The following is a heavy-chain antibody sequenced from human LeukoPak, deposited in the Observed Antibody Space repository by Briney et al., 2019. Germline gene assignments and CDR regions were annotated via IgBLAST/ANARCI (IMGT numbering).Heavy chain of an antibody. J-gene: IGHJ2*01. CDR1: GFTFSRYW. V-gene: IGHV3-7*01. CDR3: ARGRLGYCSGGSCYLGWYFDL. D-gene: IGHD2-15*01. Sequence: GGSLRLSCAASGFTFSRYWMSWVRQAPGKGLEWVANIKQDGSEKYYVDSVKGRFTISRDNAKNSLFLQMNSLRAEDTVVYYCARGRLGYCSGGSCYLGWYFDLWGRGTLVTVSS. CDR2: IKQDGSEK.